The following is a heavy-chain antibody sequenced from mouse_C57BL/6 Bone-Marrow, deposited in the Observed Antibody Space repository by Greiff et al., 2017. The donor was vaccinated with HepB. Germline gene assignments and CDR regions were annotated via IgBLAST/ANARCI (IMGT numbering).Heavy chain of an antibody. V-gene: IGHV1-50*01. Sequence: QVQLQQPGAELVKPGASVKLSCTASGYTFTSYWMQWVKQRPGQGLEWIGEIDPSGSDTNYNQKFKGKATLTADTSSSTAFMQLSSLTSEDATVYYCATALWDAEYAMDYWGQGTSVTVSS. CDR1: GYTFTSYW. CDR2: IDPSGSDT. D-gene: IGHD4-1*01. J-gene: IGHJ4*01. CDR3: ATALWDAEYAMDY.